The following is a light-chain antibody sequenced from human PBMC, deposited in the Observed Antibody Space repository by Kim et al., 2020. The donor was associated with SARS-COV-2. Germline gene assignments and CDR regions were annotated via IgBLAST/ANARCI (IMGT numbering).Light chain of an antibody. CDR2: GKN. CDR3: NSRDSSGNLMV. V-gene: IGLV3-19*01. CDR1: SLRSYY. Sequence: SSELTQDPAVSVALGQTVRITCQGDSLRSYYASWYQQKPGQAPVLVIYGKNNRPSGIPDRFSGSSSGNTASSTITGAQAEDEADYYCNSRDSSGNLMVFGGGTQLTVL. J-gene: IGLJ2*01.